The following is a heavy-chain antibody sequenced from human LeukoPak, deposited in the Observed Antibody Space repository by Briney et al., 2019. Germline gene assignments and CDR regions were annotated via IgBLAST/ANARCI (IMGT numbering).Heavy chain of an antibody. V-gene: IGHV4-61*01. Sequence: SETLSLTCTVSGYSISSGYYWSWIRQPPGKGLEWIGYIYYSGSTNYNPSLKSRVTISVDTSKNQFSLKLSSVTAADTAVYYCARDSSGYDYSFDAFDIWGQGTMVTVSS. CDR3: ARDSSGYDYSFDAFDI. CDR2: IYYSGST. D-gene: IGHD5-12*01. CDR1: GYSISSGYY. J-gene: IGHJ3*02.